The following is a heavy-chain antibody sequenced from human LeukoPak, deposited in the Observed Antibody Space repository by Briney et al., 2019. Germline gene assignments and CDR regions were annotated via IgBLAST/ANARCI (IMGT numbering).Heavy chain of an antibody. CDR3: ARGGYGDGRGQYFFDY. Sequence: PSGTLSLTCTVSGGSTSSYYWSWIRQPPGKGLEWIGYIYSSGSTNYNPSLKSRVTISADTSQNQFSLRLTSVTAADTAVYYCARGGYGDGRGQYFFDYWGHGTLVTVSS. J-gene: IGHJ4*01. D-gene: IGHD4-17*01. CDR1: GGSTSSYY. CDR2: IYSSGST. V-gene: IGHV4-59*01.